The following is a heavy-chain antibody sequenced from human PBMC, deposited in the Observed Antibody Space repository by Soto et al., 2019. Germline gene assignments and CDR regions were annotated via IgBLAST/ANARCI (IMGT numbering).Heavy chain of an antibody. V-gene: IGHV2-5*02. Sequence: HITFKKAGPTLVKPTKTLTLTCIVYGFSLSTSRVGVAWIRQPTGKALEWLGIIYWDDDKRYSPSLKSRLTITKVSSKNQVVLSMTNMESVDTATYFCAQSAYYGSTSLDYWGQGTLVTVSS. D-gene: IGHD3-10*01. CDR2: IYWDDDK. J-gene: IGHJ4*02. CDR1: GFSLSTSRVG. CDR3: AQSAYYGSTSLDY.